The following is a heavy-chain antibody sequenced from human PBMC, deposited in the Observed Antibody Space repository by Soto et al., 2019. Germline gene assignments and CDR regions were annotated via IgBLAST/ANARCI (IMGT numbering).Heavy chain of an antibody. D-gene: IGHD3-10*01. Sequence: GGSLRLSCAASGFSLGGNAMSWVRQAPGKGLEWVSGLNGSGGSTSSADSVKGRFAISRDNSKNTLYLQMNNLRDGDTAVYYCARGFSAGKGSPPDFWGQGTLVTVSS. J-gene: IGHJ4*02. CDR3: ARGFSAGKGSPPDF. CDR2: LNGSGGST. CDR1: GFSLGGNA. V-gene: IGHV3-23*01.